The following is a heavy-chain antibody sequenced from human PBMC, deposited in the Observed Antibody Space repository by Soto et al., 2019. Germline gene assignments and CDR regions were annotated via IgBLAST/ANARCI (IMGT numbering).Heavy chain of an antibody. J-gene: IGHJ4*02. CDR2: ILYDGSKE. CDR1: GFSFNTYV. Sequence: GGSLRLSCTDSGFSFNTYVMDWVRQAPGKGLEWVARILYDGSKEYYADPVKGRFTISRDNSKNTLYLQMVRLRVEDTAVYFCAKGLALMADHWGQGTPVTVSS. V-gene: IGHV3-30*18. CDR3: AKGLALMADH. D-gene: IGHD2-21*01.